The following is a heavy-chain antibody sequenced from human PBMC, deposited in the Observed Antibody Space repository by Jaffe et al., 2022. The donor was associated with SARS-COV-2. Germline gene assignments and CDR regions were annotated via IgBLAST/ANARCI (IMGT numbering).Heavy chain of an antibody. V-gene: IGHV3-9*01. D-gene: IGHD5-12*01. CDR3: AKDSGGYVLDAFDI. J-gene: IGHJ3*02. CDR1: GFTFDDYA. Sequence: EVQLVESGGGLVQPGRSLRLSCAASGFTFDDYAMHWVRQAPGKGLEWVSGISWNSGSIGYADSVKGRFTISRDNAKNSLYLQMNSLRAEDTALYYCAKDSGGYVLDAFDIWGQGTMVTVSS. CDR2: ISWNSGSI.